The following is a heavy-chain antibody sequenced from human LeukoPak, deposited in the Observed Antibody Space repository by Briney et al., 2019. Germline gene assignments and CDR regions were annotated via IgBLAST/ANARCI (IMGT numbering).Heavy chain of an antibody. CDR1: GYTFTGYY. J-gene: IGHJ4*02. CDR2: INPNSGGP. D-gene: IGHD1-1*01. Sequence: ASVKISCRASGYTFTGYYRHWVRQAPGQGLEWMGRINPNSGGPSYAQKFQGRVTMTRDTSSSTAYMELSRLRSDDTAVYYCARPRRTGYFDYWGQGTLVTVSS. CDR3: ARPRRTGYFDY. V-gene: IGHV1-2*06.